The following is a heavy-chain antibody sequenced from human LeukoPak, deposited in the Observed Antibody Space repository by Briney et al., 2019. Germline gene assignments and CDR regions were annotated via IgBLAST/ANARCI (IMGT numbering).Heavy chain of an antibody. CDR2: IRYDGSNK. V-gene: IGHV3-30*02. D-gene: IGHD3-16*02. Sequence: TGGSLRLSCAASGFTFSSYGMDWVRQAQGKGVEGVAFIRYDGSNKDYADCVKGRFTMDRENCKKTLYLQMNSLRAEDTAVYYCAKDGYYDYVSGSYPAYYFDYWGQGALVTVSS. CDR1: GFTFSSYG. CDR3: AKDGYYDYVSGSYPAYYFDY. J-gene: IGHJ4*02.